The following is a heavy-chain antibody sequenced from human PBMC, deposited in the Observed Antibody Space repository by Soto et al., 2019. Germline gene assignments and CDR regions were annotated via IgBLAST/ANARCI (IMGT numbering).Heavy chain of an antibody. J-gene: IGHJ6*02. CDR3: ARGRAGYSSSWYRARPYYGMDV. V-gene: IGHV4-31*03. CDR1: GGSISSGGYY. CDR2: IYYSGST. D-gene: IGHD6-13*01. Sequence: SSETLSLPCTVSGGSISSGGYYWSWIRQHPGKGLEWIGYIYYSGSTYYNPSLKSRVTISVDTSKNQFSLKLSSVTAADTAVYYCARGRAGYSSSWYRARPYYGMDVWGQGTTVTVSS.